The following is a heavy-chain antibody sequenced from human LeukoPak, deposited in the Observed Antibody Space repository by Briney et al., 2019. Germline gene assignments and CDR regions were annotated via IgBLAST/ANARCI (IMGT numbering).Heavy chain of an antibody. D-gene: IGHD5-12*01. CDR1: GGSISSGDYY. CDR3: ARERAYTGYGSGGIVDS. J-gene: IGHJ4*02. Sequence: SETLSLTCTVSGGSISSGDYYWSWIRQPPGKGLEWIGYIFYSGSTDYNPSLKSRVAMSVDTSKNQFSLRLSSMTAADTAMYYCARERAYTGYGSGGIVDSWGQGTLVTVSS. V-gene: IGHV4-30-4*01. CDR2: IFYSGST.